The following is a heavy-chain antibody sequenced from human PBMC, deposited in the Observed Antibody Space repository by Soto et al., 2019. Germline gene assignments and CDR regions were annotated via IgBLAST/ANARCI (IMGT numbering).Heavy chain of an antibody. CDR1: GFTFSSYA. CDR3: ARDLRRLTSYDILTGYYYY. V-gene: IGHV3-30-3*01. Sequence: GGSLRLSCAASGFTFSSYAMHWVRQAPGKGLEWVAVISYDGSNKYYADSVKGRFTISRDNSKNTLYLQMNSLRAEDTAVYYCARDLRRLTSYDILTGYYYYWGQGTLVTVSS. CDR2: ISYDGSNK. D-gene: IGHD3-9*01. J-gene: IGHJ4*02.